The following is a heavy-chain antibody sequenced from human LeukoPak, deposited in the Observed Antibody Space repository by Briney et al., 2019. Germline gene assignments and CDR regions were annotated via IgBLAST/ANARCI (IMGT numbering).Heavy chain of an antibody. Sequence: ASVKVSCKASGGTFSRYAISWVRQAPGQGLEWMGGIIPIFGTANHAQKFQGRVTITADESTSTAYMELSSLRSEDTAVYYCARLPLTGYSRGYYLGMDVWGQGTTVTVSS. V-gene: IGHV1-69*13. CDR2: IIPIFGTA. CDR1: GGTFSRYA. CDR3: ARLPLTGYSRGYYLGMDV. J-gene: IGHJ6*02. D-gene: IGHD3-9*01.